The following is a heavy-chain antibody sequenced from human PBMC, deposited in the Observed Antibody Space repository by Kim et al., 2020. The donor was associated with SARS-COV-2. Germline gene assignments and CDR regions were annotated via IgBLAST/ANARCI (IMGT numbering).Heavy chain of an antibody. J-gene: IGHJ4*02. CDR3: ARDQGGEPGSSPIDY. CDR2: ISSSSSYI. Sequence: GGSLRLSCAASGFTFSSYSMNWVRQAPGKGLEWVSSISSSSSYIYYADSVKGRFTISRDNAKNSLYLQMNSLRAEDTAVYYCARDQGGEPGSSPIDYWGQGTLVTVSS. CDR1: GFTFSSYS. V-gene: IGHV3-21*01. D-gene: IGHD3-10*01.